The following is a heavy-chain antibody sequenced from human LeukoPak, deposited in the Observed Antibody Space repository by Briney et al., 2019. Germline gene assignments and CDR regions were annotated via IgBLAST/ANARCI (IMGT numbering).Heavy chain of an antibody. J-gene: IGHJ4*02. V-gene: IGHV3-23*01. CDR1: GFTFSSCA. CDR3: AKFKSSGWLYSFDY. D-gene: IGHD6-19*01. CDR2: ISGSGGST. Sequence: GGSLRLSCAASGFTFSSCAMSWVRQAPGKGLEWVSAISGSGGSTYYADSVKGRFTISRDNSKNTLYLQMNSLRAEDTAVYYCAKFKSSGWLYSFDYWGQGTLVTVSS.